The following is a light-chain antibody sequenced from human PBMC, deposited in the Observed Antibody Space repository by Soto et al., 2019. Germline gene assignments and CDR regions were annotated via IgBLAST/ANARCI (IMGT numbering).Light chain of an antibody. CDR1: QSVSSSY. CDR3: QQYGSTPMYT. Sequence: EIVLTQSPGTLSLSPGERATLSCRASQSVSSSYLAWYQQKPGQAPRLLIYGASSRATGIPDRFSGSGSGTDVTLTISRLEHEDVAVYYCQQYGSTPMYTFGQGTKLEIK. V-gene: IGKV3-20*01. J-gene: IGKJ2*01. CDR2: GAS.